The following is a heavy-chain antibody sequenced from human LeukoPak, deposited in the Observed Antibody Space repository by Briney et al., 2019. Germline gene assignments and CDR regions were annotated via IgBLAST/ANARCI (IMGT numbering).Heavy chain of an antibody. CDR1: GYTFTSYY. V-gene: IGHV1-46*03. CDR2: INPSGGST. J-gene: IGHJ2*01. D-gene: IGHD2-2*01. CDR3: ARDREYCSSTSCYSSSGYFDL. Sequence: ASVTVSCKASGYTFTSYYMHWVRQAPGQGLEWMGIINPSGGSTSYAQKFQGRVTMTRDTSASTVYMELSSLRSEDTAVYYCARDREYCSSTSCYSSSGYFDLWGRGTLVTVSS.